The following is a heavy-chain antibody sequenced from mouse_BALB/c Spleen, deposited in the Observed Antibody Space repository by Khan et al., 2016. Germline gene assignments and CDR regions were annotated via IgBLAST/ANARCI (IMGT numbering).Heavy chain of an antibody. CDR1: GYSLTNYG. Sequence: QIQLVQSGPELKKPGETVKISCKASGYSLTNYGMNWVKQAPGKGLKWMGWINTYTGEPTYADDFKGRFAFSLETSASTAYLQINNLKNEDTATXFCASIYSGYAMDYWGQGTSVTVSS. CDR2: INTYTGEP. J-gene: IGHJ4*01. V-gene: IGHV9-3-1*01. CDR3: ASIYSGYAMDY. D-gene: IGHD1-1*01.